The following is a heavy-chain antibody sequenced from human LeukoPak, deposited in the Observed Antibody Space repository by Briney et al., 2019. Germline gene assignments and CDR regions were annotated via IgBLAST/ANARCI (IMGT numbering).Heavy chain of an antibody. CDR1: GFTFSSYG. CDR3: AKDRWEVVASGYGMDV. J-gene: IGHJ6*02. CDR2: ISYDGSNK. D-gene: IGHD2-15*01. Sequence: GRSLRLSCAASGFTFSSYGMRWVRQAPGKGLEWVAVISYDGSNKYYADSVKGRFTISRDNSKNTLYLQMNSLRAEDTAVYYCAKDRWEVVASGYGMDVWGQGTTVTVSS. V-gene: IGHV3-30*18.